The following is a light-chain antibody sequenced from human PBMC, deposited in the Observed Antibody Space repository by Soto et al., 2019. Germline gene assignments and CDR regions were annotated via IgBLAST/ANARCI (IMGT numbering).Light chain of an antibody. CDR1: QSLLHSNGYNY. V-gene: IGKV2-28*01. Sequence: DIVMTQSPLSLPVTPGEPASISCRSSQSLLHSNGYNYLDWYLQKPGQSPQLLIYLGSNRASGVPDRNSGSGSGTDFTLKISRVEAEDVGVYYCMQALQPSFTFGPGTKVDIK. CDR2: LGS. CDR3: MQALQPSFT. J-gene: IGKJ3*01.